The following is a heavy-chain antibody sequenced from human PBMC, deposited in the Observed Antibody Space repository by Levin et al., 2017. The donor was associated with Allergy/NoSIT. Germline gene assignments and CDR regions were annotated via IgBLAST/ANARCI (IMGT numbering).Heavy chain of an antibody. Sequence: PGGSLRLSCAASGFTFSSYAMSWVRQAPGKGLEWVSAISGSGGSTYYADSVKGRFTISRDNAENSLYLQMNSLRAEDTAVYYCVRARYCSSSSCWMDYWGQGALVTVSS. J-gene: IGHJ4*02. CDR1: GFTFSSYA. CDR3: VRARYCSSSSCWMDY. CDR2: ISGSGGST. V-gene: IGHV3-23*01. D-gene: IGHD2-2*01.